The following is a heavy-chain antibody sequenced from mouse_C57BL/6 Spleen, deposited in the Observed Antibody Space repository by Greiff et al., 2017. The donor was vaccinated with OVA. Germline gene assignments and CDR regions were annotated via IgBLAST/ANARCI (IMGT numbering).Heavy chain of an antibody. J-gene: IGHJ4*01. CDR3: AYYVDAMDY. V-gene: IGHV1-69*01. CDR2: IDPSDSYT. Sequence: QVQLQQSGAELVMPGASVKLSCKASGYTFTSYWMHWVKQRPGQGLEWIGEIDPSDSYTNYNQKFKGKSTLTVDKSSSTAYMQLSSLTSEGSAVYYCAYYVDAMDYWGQGTSVTVSS. D-gene: IGHD1-1*01. CDR1: GYTFTSYW.